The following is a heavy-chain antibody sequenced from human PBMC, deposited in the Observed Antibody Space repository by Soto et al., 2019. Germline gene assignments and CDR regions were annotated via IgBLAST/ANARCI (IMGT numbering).Heavy chain of an antibody. Sequence: QVQLVQSGAEVKKPGASVKVSCKASGYTFTSYDINWVRQATGQGLEWMGWMNPNSGNTGYAQKFQGRVPMTTNSSISPGYMELSSLRAEDTAVYYCARTLYGDNVDYWGQGTPVTVSS. J-gene: IGHJ4*02. CDR1: GYTFTSYD. D-gene: IGHD4-17*01. CDR3: ARTLYGDNVDY. CDR2: MNPNSGNT. V-gene: IGHV1-8*01.